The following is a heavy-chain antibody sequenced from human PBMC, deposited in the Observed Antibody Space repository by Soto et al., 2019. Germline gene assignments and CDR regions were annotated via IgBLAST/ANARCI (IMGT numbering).Heavy chain of an antibody. D-gene: IGHD2-2*01. CDR2: IKQDGSEK. J-gene: IGHJ6*03. Sequence: GGSLRLSCAASGFTFSSYWMSWVRQAPGKGLEWVANIKQDGSEKYYVDSVKGRFTISRDNAKNSLYLQMNSLRAEDTAVYYCARLSRYCSSTSCPDYYYSYMDVWGKGTTVTVSS. CDR3: ARLSRYCSSTSCPDYYYSYMDV. CDR1: GFTFSSYW. V-gene: IGHV3-7*01.